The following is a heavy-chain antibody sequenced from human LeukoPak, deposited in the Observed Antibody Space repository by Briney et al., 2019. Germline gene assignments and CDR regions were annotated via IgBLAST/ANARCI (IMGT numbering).Heavy chain of an antibody. J-gene: IGHJ5*02. CDR1: GFTSTSYT. CDR2: ISGSGGST. CDR3: ARPRLSYSNSWYDH. D-gene: IGHD6-13*01. V-gene: IGHV3-23*01. Sequence: PGGSLSLSCADSGFTSTSYTLSWVRQAPGKGLEWVSAISGSGGSTYYADSVKGRFTISRDNSKNRLYLQMNSLRAEDTAVYYCARPRLSYSNSWYDHWGQGTLVTVSS.